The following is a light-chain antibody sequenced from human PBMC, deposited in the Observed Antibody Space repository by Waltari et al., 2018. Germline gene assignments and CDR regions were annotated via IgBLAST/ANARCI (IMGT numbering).Light chain of an antibody. CDR1: QSFTRY. V-gene: IGKV3-20*01. CDR2: DAS. J-gene: IGKJ1*01. Sequence: DIVSTQSPGTLSLCPGERATLSCRASQSFTRYLAWNQHKPGQAPRLHIYDASTSAAGIADRFSGTGFGTDFTLTISRLAPEDSGVYYCQHDVRLPVTFGQGTKVEVE. CDR3: QHDVRLPVT.